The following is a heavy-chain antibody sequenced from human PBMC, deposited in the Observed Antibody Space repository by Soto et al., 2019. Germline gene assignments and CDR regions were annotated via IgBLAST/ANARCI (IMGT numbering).Heavy chain of an antibody. CDR1: GFTFSSYA. D-gene: IGHD6-6*01. Sequence: PGGSLRLSCAASGFTFSSYAMSWVRQAPGKGLEWVSAISGSGGSTYYADSVKGRFTISRDNSKNTLYLQMNSLRAEDTAVYYCAKDEEAARPAYYYYYGMDVWGQGTTVTVSS. CDR2: ISGSGGST. J-gene: IGHJ6*02. CDR3: AKDEEAARPAYYYYYGMDV. V-gene: IGHV3-23*01.